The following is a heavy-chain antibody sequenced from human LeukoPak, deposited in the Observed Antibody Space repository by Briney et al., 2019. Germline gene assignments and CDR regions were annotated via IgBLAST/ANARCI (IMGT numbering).Heavy chain of an antibody. J-gene: IGHJ4*02. D-gene: IGHD3-9*01. CDR1: GFTFSSYA. Sequence: GGSLRLSCAASGFTFSSYAMSWVRHAPGKGLEWVSAISGSGGSTYYADSVKGRFTISRDNSKNTLYLQMNSLRAEDTAVYYCAKKDYDILTGYTGAVDYWGQGTLVTVSS. V-gene: IGHV3-23*01. CDR3: AKKDYDILTGYTGAVDY. CDR2: ISGSGGST.